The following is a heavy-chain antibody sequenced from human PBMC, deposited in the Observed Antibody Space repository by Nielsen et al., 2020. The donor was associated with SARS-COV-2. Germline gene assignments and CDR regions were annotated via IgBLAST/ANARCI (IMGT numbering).Heavy chain of an antibody. CDR3: ASAPQRWLQFANDY. Sequence: GESLKISCAASGFTFSSYAMSWVRQAPGKGPEWVSAISGSGGSTYYADSVKGRFTISRDNSKNTLYLQMNSLRAEDTAVYYCASAPQRWLQFANDYWGQGTLVTVSS. CDR1: GFTFSSYA. D-gene: IGHD5-24*01. V-gene: IGHV3-23*01. CDR2: ISGSGGST. J-gene: IGHJ4*02.